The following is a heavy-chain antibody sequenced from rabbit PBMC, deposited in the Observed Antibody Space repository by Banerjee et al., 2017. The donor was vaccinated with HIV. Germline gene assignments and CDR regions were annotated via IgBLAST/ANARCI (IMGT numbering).Heavy chain of an antibody. V-gene: IGHV1S47*01. CDR3: ARDSDSYDDYGDLYTRLDL. J-gene: IGHJ3*01. D-gene: IGHD2-1*01. CDR1: GSDISSFG. CDR2: IYRHFGLT. Sequence: KLVESGGGLIQAGESLKLSCTASGSDISSFGISWGRQAPGKGPEWIAFIYRHFGLTNYATWVKGRFTISRDNAQNTVFLQMTSLTASDTATYFCARDSDSYDDYGDLYTRLDLWGQGTLVTVS.